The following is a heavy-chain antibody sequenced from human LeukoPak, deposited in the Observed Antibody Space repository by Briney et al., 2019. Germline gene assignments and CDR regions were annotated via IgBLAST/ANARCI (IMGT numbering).Heavy chain of an antibody. D-gene: IGHD5-18*01. Sequence: PGGSLRLSCAASGFTFSSYEMNWVRQAPGKWLEWVSYISSSGSTIYYADSVKGRFTISRDNAKNSLYLQMNSLRAEDTAVYYCAREGTWNTAMVATFDYWGQGTLVTVSS. V-gene: IGHV3-48*03. CDR3: AREGTWNTAMVATFDY. J-gene: IGHJ4*02. CDR1: GFTFSSYE. CDR2: ISSSGSTI.